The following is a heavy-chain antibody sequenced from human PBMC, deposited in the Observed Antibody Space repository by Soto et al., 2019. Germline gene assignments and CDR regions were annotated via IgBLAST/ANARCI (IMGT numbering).Heavy chain of an antibody. CDR3: ARETVPPSYHYYDC. CDR2: IFSGGTT. CDR1: GFTVSSNY. J-gene: IGHJ4*02. V-gene: IGHV3-53*02. D-gene: IGHD2-2*01. Sequence: EVQLVETGGGLIQPGGSLRLSCAASGFTVSSNYMSWVSQAPGRGLEWVSTIFSGGTTHYADSVKGRFTISRDSSKNSLYLQMNSLRAEDTAIYYCARETVPPSYHYYDCWGQGTLVTVSS.